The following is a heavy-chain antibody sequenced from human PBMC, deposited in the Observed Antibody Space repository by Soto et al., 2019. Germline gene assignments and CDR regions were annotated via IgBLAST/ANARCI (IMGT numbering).Heavy chain of an antibody. V-gene: IGHV1-2*04. J-gene: IGHJ5*02. CDR3: ARGERFGGSGSYYLPNNWFDP. Sequence: GASVKVSCKASGYTFTGYYMHWVRQAPGQGLEWMGWINPNSGGTNYAQKFQGWVTMTRDTSISTAYMELSGLRSDDTAVYYCARGERFGGSGSYYLPNNWFDPWGQGTLVTVSS. CDR2: INPNSGGT. D-gene: IGHD3-10*01. CDR1: GYTFTGYY.